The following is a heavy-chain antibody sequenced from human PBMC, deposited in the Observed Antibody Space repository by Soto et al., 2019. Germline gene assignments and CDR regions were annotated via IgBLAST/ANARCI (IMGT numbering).Heavy chain of an antibody. CDR3: ARDWGGWANWFDP. Sequence: QVQLQESGPGLVKPSQTLSLTCTVSGGSISSGGYYWSWIRQHPGKGLEWIGYIYYSGSTYYNPSLKSRVTISVDTSKNQCSLKLSSVTAADTAVYYCARDWGGWANWFDPWGQGTLVTVSS. CDR2: IYYSGST. J-gene: IGHJ5*02. D-gene: IGHD3-16*01. CDR1: GGSISSGGYY. V-gene: IGHV4-31*03.